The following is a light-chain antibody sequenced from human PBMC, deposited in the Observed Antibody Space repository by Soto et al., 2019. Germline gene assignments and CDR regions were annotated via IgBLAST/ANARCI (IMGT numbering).Light chain of an antibody. Sequence: EIVMTQSPATLSVSPWEIATLSCRASQSVTSNLAWYQQKPGQAPRLLIYGASTRATGIPARFSCSGSGTEFTLTIGSLQSEDFALYYCLQYDNWPRTFGQGTKVDIK. CDR3: LQYDNWPRT. CDR1: QSVTSN. CDR2: GAS. J-gene: IGKJ1*01. V-gene: IGKV3-15*01.